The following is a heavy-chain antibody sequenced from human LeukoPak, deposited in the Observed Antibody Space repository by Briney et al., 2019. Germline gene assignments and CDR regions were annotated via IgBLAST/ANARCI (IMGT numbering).Heavy chain of an antibody. CDR1: GFTFDSYS. CDR2: ITTRSDYT. CDR3: ARGGTGSENDY. D-gene: IGHD3-9*01. J-gene: IGHJ4*02. V-gene: IGHV3-21*01. Sequence: GGSLRLSCAAFGFTFDSYSMTWVRQAPGKGLEWISSITTRSDYTYYTDSVEGRFTISRDDAKNSLFLQMNSLRVEDTAIYYCARGGTGSENDYRGQGILVTVSS.